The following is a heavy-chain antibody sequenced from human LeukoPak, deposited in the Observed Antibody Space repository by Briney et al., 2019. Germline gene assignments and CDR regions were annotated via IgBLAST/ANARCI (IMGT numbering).Heavy chain of an antibody. V-gene: IGHV3-15*01. CDR2: IKSRGDGGTP. Sequence: GGSLRLSCAVSGFTFTNAWLAWVRQAPGRGLEWVGRIKSRGDGGTPEYAAPVKGRFTISRDDSKNTLFLQMNSLKTEDTAVYYCATDLLWFGESAPSGFDYWGQGTLVTVSS. J-gene: IGHJ4*02. CDR1: GFTFTNAW. D-gene: IGHD3-10*01. CDR3: ATDLLWFGESAPSGFDY.